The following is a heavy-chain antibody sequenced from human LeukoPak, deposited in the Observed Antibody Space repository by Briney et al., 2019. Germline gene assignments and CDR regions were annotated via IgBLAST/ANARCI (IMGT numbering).Heavy chain of an antibody. CDR2: INPNSGGT. V-gene: IGHV1-2*02. CDR1: GYTFTGYY. CDR3: ASRGRQLVTPHFFSKENYYYYGMDV. J-gene: IGHJ6*02. Sequence: VASVKVSCKASGYTFTGYYMHWVRQAPGQGLEWMGWINPNSGGTNYAQKFQGRVTMTRDTSISTAYMELSRLRSDDTAVHYCASRGRQLVTPHFFSKENYYYYGMDVWGQGTTVTVSS. D-gene: IGHD6-13*01.